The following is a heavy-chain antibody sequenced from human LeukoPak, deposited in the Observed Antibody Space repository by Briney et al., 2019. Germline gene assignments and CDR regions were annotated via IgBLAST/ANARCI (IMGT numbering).Heavy chain of an antibody. CDR3: ARNSGHLGYYFIGL. CDR1: GFTFSSYA. Sequence: GGSLRLSCAASGFTFSSYAMRWVRQAPGKGLEGVSGISGGGGNTYYADSVKGRFTISRDNSKDTLYLQMNSLRAEDTAVYCCARNSGHLGYYFIGLLGKGTTVTVSS. J-gene: IGHJ6*03. CDR2: ISGGGGNT. V-gene: IGHV3-23*01.